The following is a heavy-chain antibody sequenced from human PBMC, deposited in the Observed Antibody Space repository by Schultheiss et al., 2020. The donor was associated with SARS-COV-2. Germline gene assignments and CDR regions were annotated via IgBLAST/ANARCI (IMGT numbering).Heavy chain of an antibody. J-gene: IGHJ3*02. D-gene: IGHD3-10*01. V-gene: IGHV3-15*01. CDR3: TRRLGGGAFDI. CDR1: GFTFSNAW. Sequence: GGSLRLSCAASGFTFSNAWMSWVRQAPGKGLEWVGRIKSKTDGGTTDYAAPVKGRFTISRDDSKNTLYLQMNSLKTEDTAVYYCTRRLGGGAFDIWGQGTMVTVSS. CDR2: IKSKTDGGTT.